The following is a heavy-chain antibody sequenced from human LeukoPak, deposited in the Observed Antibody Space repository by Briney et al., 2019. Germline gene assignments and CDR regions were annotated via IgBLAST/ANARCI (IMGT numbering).Heavy chain of an antibody. CDR2: ISYDGSNK. D-gene: IGHD1-26*01. J-gene: IGHJ4*02. Sequence: GSPLTLSCAASGFTFSSYGMHWVRQARGRGLEWVAVISYDGSNKYYADSVKGRFTISRDNSKNTLYLQMNSLRAEDTAVYYCAKDRIDRGRSVPIDYWGQGTLVTVSS. CDR3: AKDRIDRGRSVPIDY. CDR1: GFTFSSYG. V-gene: IGHV3-30*18.